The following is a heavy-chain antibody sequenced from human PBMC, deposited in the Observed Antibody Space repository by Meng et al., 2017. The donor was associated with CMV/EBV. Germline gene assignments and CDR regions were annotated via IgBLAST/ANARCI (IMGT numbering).Heavy chain of an antibody. CDR3: ARGKEQWLVGFGY. V-gene: IGHV1-69*05. Sequence: SVKVSCKASGGTFSSYAISWVRQAPGQGLEWMGGIIPIFGTANYAQKFQGRVTITTDESTSTAYMELSSLRSEDTAVYYCARGKEQWLVGFGYWGQGTLVTVSS. CDR1: GGTFSSYA. CDR2: IIPIFGTA. J-gene: IGHJ4*02. D-gene: IGHD6-19*01.